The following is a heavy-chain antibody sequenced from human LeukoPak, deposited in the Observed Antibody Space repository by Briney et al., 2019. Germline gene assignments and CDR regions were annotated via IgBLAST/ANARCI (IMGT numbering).Heavy chain of an antibody. CDR3: AKQPWIQLWPSSYYFDY. V-gene: IGHV3-23*01. J-gene: IGHJ4*02. CDR2: LSGSGGST. CDR1: GFTFSSYA. Sequence: GGSLRLACAASGFTFSSYAMSWVPQAPRKGREWVSALSGSGGSTYYADSVKGRFTISRDNSKNTLYPQMNSLRAEHTAVYYCAKQPWIQLWPSSYYFDYWGQGTLVTVSS. D-gene: IGHD5-18*01.